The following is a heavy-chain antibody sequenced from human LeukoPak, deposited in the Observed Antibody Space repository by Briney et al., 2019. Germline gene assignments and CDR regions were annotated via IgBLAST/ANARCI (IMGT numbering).Heavy chain of an antibody. CDR3: ASFTLLSSVDY. J-gene: IGHJ4*02. D-gene: IGHD2/OR15-2a*01. CDR1: GGSFSGYY. CDR2: INHSGST. V-gene: IGHV4-34*01. Sequence: PSETLSLTCAVYGGSFSGYYWSWIRQPPGKGLEWIGEINHSGSTNYNPSLKSRVTISVGTSKNQFSLKLSSVTAADTAVYYCASFTLLSSVDYWGQGTLVTVSS.